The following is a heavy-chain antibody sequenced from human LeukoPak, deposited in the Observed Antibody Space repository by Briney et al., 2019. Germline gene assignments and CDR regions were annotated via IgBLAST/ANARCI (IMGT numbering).Heavy chain of an antibody. V-gene: IGHV4-31*03. CDR3: AREAPQLRFDYYYGMDV. CDR1: GGSISSGGYY. D-gene: IGHD3-10*01. CDR2: IYYSGST. Sequence: SETLSLTCTVSGGSISSGGYYWSWIRQHPGKGLEWIGYIYYSGSTYYNPSLKSRVTISVDTSKNQFSLELSSVTAADTAVYYCAREAPQLRFDYYYGMDVWGQGTTVTVSS. J-gene: IGHJ6*02.